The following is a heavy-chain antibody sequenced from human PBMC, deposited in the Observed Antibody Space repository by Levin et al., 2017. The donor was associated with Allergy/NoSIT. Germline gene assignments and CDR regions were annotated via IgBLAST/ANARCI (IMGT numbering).Heavy chain of an antibody. CDR2: ITSGRST. D-gene: IGHD7-27*01. CDR1: GLTFSNYA. Sequence: GGSLRLSCAASGLTFSNYALSWVRQAPGKGLEWVSTITSGRSTYYADSVKGRFTLSRDNSKNTLFLQMNSLRAEDTAMYYCAKLTGDQGYWGQGTLVTVSS. J-gene: IGHJ4*02. V-gene: IGHV3-23*01. CDR3: AKLTGDQGY.